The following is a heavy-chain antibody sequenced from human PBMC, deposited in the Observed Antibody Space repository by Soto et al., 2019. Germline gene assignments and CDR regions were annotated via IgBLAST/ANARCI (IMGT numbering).Heavy chain of an antibody. D-gene: IGHD6-13*01. V-gene: IGHV1-3*01. J-gene: IGHJ6*02. CDR3: ATIAAAGNDYYYGMDV. CDR1: GYTFTSYA. CDR2: INAGNGNT. Sequence: ASVKVSCKASGYTFTSYAMHWVRQAPGQRLEWMGWINAGNGNTKYSQKFQGRVTMTEDTSTDTAYMELSSLRSEDTAVYYCATIAAAGNDYYYGMDVWGQGTTVTVSS.